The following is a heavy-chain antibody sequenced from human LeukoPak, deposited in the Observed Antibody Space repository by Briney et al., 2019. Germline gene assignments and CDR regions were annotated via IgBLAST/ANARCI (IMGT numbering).Heavy chain of an antibody. D-gene: IGHD3-9*01. CDR3: ARGADILTGYWSEKNYNWFDP. V-gene: IGHV4-59*01. CDR2: IYYSGST. J-gene: IGHJ5*02. CDR1: GCSISSYY. Sequence: SETLSLTCTVSGCSISSYYLSWIRQPPGKGLEWIGYIYYSGSTNYNPSLKSRVTISVDMSKNQFSLKLSSVTEADTAVYYCARGADILTGYWSEKNYNWFDPWGQGTLVTVSS.